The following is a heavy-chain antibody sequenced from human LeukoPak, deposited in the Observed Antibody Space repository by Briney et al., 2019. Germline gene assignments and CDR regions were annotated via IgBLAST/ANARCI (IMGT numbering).Heavy chain of an antibody. CDR1: GGSISSSSYY. V-gene: IGHV4-39*07. Sequence: PSETLSLTCTVSGGSISSSSYYWGWIRQPPGKGLEWIGSIYYSGSTYYNPSLKSRVTISVDTSKNQFSLKLSSVTAADTAVYYCARTSKVVVVPAAIFDYWGQGTLVTVSS. J-gene: IGHJ4*02. D-gene: IGHD2-2*01. CDR2: IYYSGST. CDR3: ARTSKVVVVPAAIFDY.